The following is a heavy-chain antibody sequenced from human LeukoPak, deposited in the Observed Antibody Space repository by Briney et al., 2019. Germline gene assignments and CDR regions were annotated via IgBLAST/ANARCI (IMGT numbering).Heavy chain of an antibody. V-gene: IGHV3-53*01. CDR3: ARETSYGDYEGGQVY. J-gene: IGHJ4*02. CDR1: GFTVSSNY. CDR2: IYSGGST. Sequence: RGSLRLSCAASGFTVSSNYMSWVRQAPGKGLEWVSVIYSGGSTYYADSVKGRFTISRDNSKNTLYPQMNSLRAEGTAVYYCARETSYGDYEGGQVYWGQGTLVTVSS. D-gene: IGHD4-17*01.